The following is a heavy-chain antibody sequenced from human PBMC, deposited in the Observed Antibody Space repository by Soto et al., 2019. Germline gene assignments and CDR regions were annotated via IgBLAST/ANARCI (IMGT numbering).Heavy chain of an antibody. J-gene: IGHJ6*02. CDR3: ARAGGDYGYYGMDV. D-gene: IGHD2-21*02. CDR2: ISYDGSNK. V-gene: IGHV3-30-3*01. Sequence: GGSLRLSCAASGFTFSSYAMHWVRQAPGKGLEWVAVISYDGSNKYYADSVKGRLTISRDNSKNTLYLQMNSLRAEDTAVYYCARAGGDYGYYGMDVWGQGTTVTVSS. CDR1: GFTFSSYA.